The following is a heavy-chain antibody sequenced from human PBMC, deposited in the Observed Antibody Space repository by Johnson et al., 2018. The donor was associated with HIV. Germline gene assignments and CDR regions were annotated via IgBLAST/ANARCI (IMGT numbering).Heavy chain of an antibody. CDR2: ISWNSGSI. J-gene: IGHJ3*02. CDR3: ARGAYSSSWHASDASDI. V-gene: IGHV3-9*01. Sequence: VRLVESGGGLVQPGRSLRLSCAASGFTFDDYAMHWVRQAPGKGLEWVSGISWNSGSIGYADSVKGRFSISRDNGKNSLYLQMNSLRAEDTALYYCARGAYSSSWHASDASDIWGQGTMVTVSS. D-gene: IGHD6-13*01. CDR1: GFTFDDYA.